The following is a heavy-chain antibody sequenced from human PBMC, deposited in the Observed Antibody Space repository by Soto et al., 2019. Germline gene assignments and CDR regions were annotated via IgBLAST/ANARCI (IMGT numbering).Heavy chain of an antibody. D-gene: IGHD3-10*01. J-gene: IGHJ6*02. CDR3: ARENGSGDYYGMDV. CDR2: ISVIFGNT. V-gene: IGHV1-69*13. CDR1: GYTFTSYS. Sequence: SVKVSCKASGYTFTSYSISWVRQAPGQGLEWMGWISVIFGNTNYAQKFQGRVTITADESTSTAYMELSSLRSEDTAVYYCARENGSGDYYGMDVWGQGTTVTVSS.